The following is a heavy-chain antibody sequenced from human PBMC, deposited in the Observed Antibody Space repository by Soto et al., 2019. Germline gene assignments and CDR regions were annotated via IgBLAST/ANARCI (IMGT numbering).Heavy chain of an antibody. CDR1: GYTFTSYC. J-gene: IGHJ3*02. D-gene: IGHD6-19*01. CDR3: ARPVGYSSGWYTYAFGI. V-gene: IGHV1-18*01. CDR2: ISAYNGNT. Sequence: APVKVSLKASGYTFTSYCINWVRQGPGQGFEWMGWISAYNGNTNYAQKLQGRVTMTTDTSTSTAYMELRSLRSDDTAVYYCARPVGYSSGWYTYAFGIWGQGTMVTVSS.